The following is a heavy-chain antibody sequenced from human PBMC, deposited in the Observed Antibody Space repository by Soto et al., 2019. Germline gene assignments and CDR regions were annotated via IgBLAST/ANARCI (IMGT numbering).Heavy chain of an antibody. CDR3: ASERSDGARFDP. V-gene: IGHV4-59*01. J-gene: IGHJ5*02. CDR2: IYYNEST. D-gene: IGHD3-16*01. Sequence: PSETLSLTCTVSGGSISSYYWSWIRQPPGKGLEWIGYIYYNESTNYNPSLKSRVTISVDTSKNQVALTLSSVAAADTAVYYCASERSDGARFDPWGQGTLVTVSS. CDR1: GGSISSYY.